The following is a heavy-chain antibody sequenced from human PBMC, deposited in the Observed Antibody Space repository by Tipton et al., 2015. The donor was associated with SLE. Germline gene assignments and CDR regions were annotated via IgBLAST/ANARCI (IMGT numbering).Heavy chain of an antibody. Sequence: QLVQSGGEVKKPGASVKVSCKASGYTFTSYGISWVRQAPGQGLEWMGWISTYNGNTHYAQNLQGRVTMTTYTSTSTAYMELRSLRSDDTAVYYCAREVYSGSYYYYYGMDVWGQGTTVTISS. J-gene: IGHJ6*02. V-gene: IGHV1-18*01. CDR3: AREVYSGSYYYYYGMDV. CDR2: ISTYNGNT. D-gene: IGHD3-10*01. CDR1: GYTFTSYG.